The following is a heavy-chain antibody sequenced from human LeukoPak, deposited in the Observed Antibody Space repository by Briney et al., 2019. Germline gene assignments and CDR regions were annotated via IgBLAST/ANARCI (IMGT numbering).Heavy chain of an antibody. CDR3: ARGLDCRSTSCSLDN. V-gene: IGHV3-7*01. CDR1: GFTFTKYW. Sequence: GGSLRLSCAASGFTFTKYWMTWVRQAPGKGLEGVANIKQDGSEKFYVDSVKGRFTISRDNAKNSLDLQINSLGAEDTAVYYCARGLDCRSTSCSLDNWGQGTLVTVSS. J-gene: IGHJ4*02. D-gene: IGHD2-2*01. CDR2: IKQDGSEK.